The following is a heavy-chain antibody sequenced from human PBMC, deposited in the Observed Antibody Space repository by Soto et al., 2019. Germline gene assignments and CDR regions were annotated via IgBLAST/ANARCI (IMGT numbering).Heavy chain of an antibody. CDR3: GRSGSYRPPDY. Sequence: EVQLVESGGGLVQPGGSLRLSCAASGFTFSDHYMDWVRQAPGKGLEWVGRTRNKAQRFSTEYAASVRGRFNISRDESENSVYLQMNSLKTEDTAVYYCGRSGSYRPPDYWGQGTLVIVSS. D-gene: IGHD1-26*01. V-gene: IGHV3-72*01. CDR1: GFTFSDHY. J-gene: IGHJ4*02. CDR2: TRNKAQRFST.